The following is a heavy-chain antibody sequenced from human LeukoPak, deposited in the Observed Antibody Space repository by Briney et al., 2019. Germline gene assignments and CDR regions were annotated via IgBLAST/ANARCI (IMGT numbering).Heavy chain of an antibody. Sequence: HPGGSLRVSCAASGFTFKNYAMNWVRQAPGKGLEWVSIIGHGGDNAFYADSVKGRFTVSRDNSKNMLYLEMNSLRVEDAAVYYCAKDGLADSSLGFYLDSWGQGTLVTVSS. D-gene: IGHD3-22*01. CDR1: GFTFKNYA. CDR2: IGHGGDNA. V-gene: IGHV3-23*01. CDR3: AKDGLADSSLGFYLDS. J-gene: IGHJ4*02.